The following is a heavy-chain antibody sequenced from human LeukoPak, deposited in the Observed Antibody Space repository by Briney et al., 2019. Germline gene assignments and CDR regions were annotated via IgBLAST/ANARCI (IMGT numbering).Heavy chain of an antibody. Sequence: PGGSLRLSCAASGFTCSTYWSHWVRQTPGRGLAWVSRINCDGSNTTYADSVKGRFTISRDNAKNTLYLQMNSLRAEDTAIYYCARAYSATYRIDYWGQGTLVTVSS. CDR3: ARAYSATYRIDY. D-gene: IGHD1-26*01. CDR1: GFTCSTYW. J-gene: IGHJ4*02. V-gene: IGHV3-74*01. CDR2: INCDGSNT.